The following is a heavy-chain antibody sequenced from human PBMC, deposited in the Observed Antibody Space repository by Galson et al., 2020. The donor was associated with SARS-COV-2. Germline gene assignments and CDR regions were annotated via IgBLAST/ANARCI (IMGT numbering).Heavy chain of an antibody. CDR3: ARGDMASNEDYFDS. CDR1: GASITTNY. D-gene: IGHD2-15*01. J-gene: IGHJ4*02. V-gene: IGHV4-59*01. CDR2: ISFKGGT. Sequence: ASETLSLTCTVSGASITTNYWNWIRQPPGKGLEYIGYISFKGGTNYNPSLQSRVTLSVDPSKNQFSLKLSSVTAADTAVYYCARGDMASNEDYFDSWGQGTLVTVSS.